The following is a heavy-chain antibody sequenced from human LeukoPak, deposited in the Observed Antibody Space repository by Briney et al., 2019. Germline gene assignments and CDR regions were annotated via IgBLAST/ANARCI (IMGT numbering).Heavy chain of an antibody. CDR3: ARGGGTIFGVVTQVDP. D-gene: IGHD3-3*01. CDR1: GGSISSGAYY. J-gene: IGHJ5*02. CDR2: IYYSGST. Sequence: PSETLSLTCTVSGGSISSGAYYWTWIRQHPGKGLEWIGYIYYSGSTYYNPSLKSRVTISVDTSKNQFSLELSSVTAADTAVYYCARGGGTIFGVVTQVDPWGQGTLVTVSS. V-gene: IGHV4-31*03.